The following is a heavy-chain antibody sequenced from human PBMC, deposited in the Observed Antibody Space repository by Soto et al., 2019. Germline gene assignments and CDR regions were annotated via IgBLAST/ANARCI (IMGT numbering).Heavy chain of an antibody. CDR3: ARRITMVRGVTIGHWFDP. Sequence: PSVTLSLTCTVSGGSISSRSYYWGWIRQPPGKGLEWIGSSYYSGSTYYNPSLKSRVTISVDTSKNQFSLKLSSVTAADTAVYYCARRITMVRGVTIGHWFDPWGQGTLVTVSS. CDR2: SYYSGST. V-gene: IGHV4-39*01. J-gene: IGHJ5*02. D-gene: IGHD3-10*01. CDR1: GGSISSRSYY.